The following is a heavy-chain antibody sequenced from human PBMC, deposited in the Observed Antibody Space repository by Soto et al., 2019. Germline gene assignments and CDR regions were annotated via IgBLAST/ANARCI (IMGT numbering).Heavy chain of an antibody. D-gene: IGHD5-18*01. J-gene: IGHJ4*02. V-gene: IGHV3-33*01. CDR3: ARDMYLSRTWIQLWPLDY. CDR1: GFTFSSYG. CDR2: IWYDGSNK. Sequence: GGSLRLSCAASGFTFSSYGMHWVRQAPGKGLEWVAVIWYDGSNKYYADSVKGRFTISRDNSKNTLYLQMNSLRAEDTAVYYCARDMYLSRTWIQLWPLDYWGQGTLVTVSS.